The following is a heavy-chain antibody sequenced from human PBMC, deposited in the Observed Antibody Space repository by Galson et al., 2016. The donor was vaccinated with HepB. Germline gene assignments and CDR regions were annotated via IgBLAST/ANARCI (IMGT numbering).Heavy chain of an antibody. D-gene: IGHD5-24*01. CDR3: ARPRRWPQYSYGLDV. V-gene: IGHV3-30-3*01. CDR1: GFTFSTYA. CDR2: ISYDGSHT. J-gene: IGHJ6*02. Sequence: SLRLSCAASGFTFSTYAMHWVRQAPGKGLEWVAVISYDGSHTHYRDSVKGRFTISRDNSKNTLYLQMNSLRREDTAVYYCARPRRWPQYSYGLDVWGQGTTVTVSS.